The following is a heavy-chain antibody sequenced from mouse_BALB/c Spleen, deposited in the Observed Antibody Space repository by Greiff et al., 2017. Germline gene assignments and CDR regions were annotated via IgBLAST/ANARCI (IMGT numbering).Heavy chain of an antibody. CDR1: GYSITSGYY. J-gene: IGHJ2*01. V-gene: IGHV3-6*02. CDR3: AREDWGNYYY. Sequence: DVKLQESGPGLVKPSQSLSLTCSVTGYSITSGYYWNWIRQFPGNKLEWMGYISYDGSNNYNPSLKNRISITRDTSKNQFFLKLNSVTTEDTATYYCAREDWGNYYYWGQGTTLTVSS. CDR2: ISYDGSN. D-gene: IGHD2-1*01.